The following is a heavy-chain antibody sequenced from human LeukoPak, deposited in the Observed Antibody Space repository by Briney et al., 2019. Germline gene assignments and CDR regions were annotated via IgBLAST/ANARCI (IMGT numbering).Heavy chain of an antibody. Sequence: SVKVSYKASGGTFSSYAISWVRQAPGQGLEWMGGIIPIFGTANYAQKFQGRVTITADESTSTAYMELSSLRSEDTAVYYCARDRGYSLMGWFDPWGQGTLVTVSS. CDR1: GGTFSSYA. D-gene: IGHD5-18*01. CDR3: ARDRGYSLMGWFDP. CDR2: IIPIFGTA. J-gene: IGHJ5*02. V-gene: IGHV1-69*13.